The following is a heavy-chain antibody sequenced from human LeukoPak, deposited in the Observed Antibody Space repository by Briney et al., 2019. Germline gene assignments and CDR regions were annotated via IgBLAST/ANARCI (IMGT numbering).Heavy chain of an antibody. CDR3: ARYFGDYDAFDI. Sequence: ASVKVSCKASGYTFTSYDINWVRQATGQGLEWMGWMNPNSGNTGYAQKFQGRVTMTRNTSISTAYMELSSLRSEDTAVYCCARYFGDYDAFDIWGQGTMVTVSS. D-gene: IGHD4-17*01. J-gene: IGHJ3*02. CDR1: GYTFTSYD. CDR2: MNPNSGNT. V-gene: IGHV1-8*01.